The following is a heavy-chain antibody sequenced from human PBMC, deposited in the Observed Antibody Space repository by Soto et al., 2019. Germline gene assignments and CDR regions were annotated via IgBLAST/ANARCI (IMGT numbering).Heavy chain of an antibody. D-gene: IGHD2-15*01. J-gene: IGHJ4*02. V-gene: IGHV4-39*01. CDR3: AREGGGYCSGGSCQVDY. CDR1: GGSISSSSYY. CDR2: IYYRGNT. Sequence: QLQLQESGPGLVKPSETLSLTCTVSGGSISSSSYYWGWIRQPPGKGLEWIGSIYYRGNTYYNPSLKSRVPIPVATSKHQFSLRLSSVTAAATAVYYCAREGGGYCSGGSCQVDYWGQGTLVTVSS.